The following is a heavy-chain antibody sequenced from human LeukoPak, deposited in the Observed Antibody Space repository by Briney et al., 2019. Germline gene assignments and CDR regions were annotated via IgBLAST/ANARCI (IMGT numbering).Heavy chain of an antibody. J-gene: IGHJ6*03. Sequence: RSGGSLRLSCAASGFTFDDYGMSWVRPAPGKGLEWVSGINWNGGSTGYADSVKGRFTISRDNAKNSLYLPMNSLRAEDTALYYCARGVGAASYYYYYMDVWGKGTTVTVSS. V-gene: IGHV3-20*04. CDR1: GFTFDDYG. CDR3: ARGVGAASYYYYYMDV. D-gene: IGHD1-26*01. CDR2: INWNGGST.